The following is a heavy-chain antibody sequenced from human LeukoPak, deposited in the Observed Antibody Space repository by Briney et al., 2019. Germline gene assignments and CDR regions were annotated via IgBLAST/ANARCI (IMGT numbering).Heavy chain of an antibody. CDR3: AKDSPSSGTFDY. V-gene: IGHV3-53*04. CDR2: IYGGGGT. Sequence: GGSLRLSCTASGFTVSSSYMTWVRQAPGKGLEWVSLIYGGGGTYYADSVQGRFTISRHNSKNTLYLQMNSLRAEDTAVYYCAKDSPSSGTFDYWGQGTLVTVSS. CDR1: GFTVSSSY. D-gene: IGHD6-19*01. J-gene: IGHJ4*02.